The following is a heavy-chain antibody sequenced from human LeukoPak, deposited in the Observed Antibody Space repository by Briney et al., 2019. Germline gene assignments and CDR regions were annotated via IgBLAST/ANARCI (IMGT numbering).Heavy chain of an antibody. J-gene: IGHJ3*02. Sequence: APVKVSCKASGYTFTGYYMHWVRQAPGQGLEWMGWINPNSGGTNYAQKFQGRVTMTRDTSISTAYMELSRLRSDDTAVYYCARELKGWDAFDIWGQGTMVTVSS. CDR2: INPNSGGT. D-gene: IGHD2-15*01. CDR1: GYTFTGYY. CDR3: ARELKGWDAFDI. V-gene: IGHV1-2*02.